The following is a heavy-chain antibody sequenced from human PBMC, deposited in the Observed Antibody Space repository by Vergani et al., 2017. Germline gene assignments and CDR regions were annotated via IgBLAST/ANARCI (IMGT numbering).Heavy chain of an antibody. CDR2: IYYSGST. J-gene: IGHJ5*02. CDR3: ARHSTVEWLVKLGWCDP. CDR1: GASIRSSNYY. D-gene: IGHD6-19*01. Sequence: QLQLQESGPGLVKPSATLSLTCSVSGASIRSSNYYWGWIRQPPGKGLEWIASIYYSGSTYYNPSLKSRVTISVDTAKNQFSLKLSSVTAADTAVYFCARHSTVEWLVKLGWCDPWGQGILVTVSS. V-gene: IGHV4-39*01.